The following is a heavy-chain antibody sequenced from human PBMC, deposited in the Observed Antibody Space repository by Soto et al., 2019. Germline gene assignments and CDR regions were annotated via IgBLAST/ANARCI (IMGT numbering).Heavy chain of an antibody. Sequence: PGGSLRLSCAASGFTFNTYGVHWVRQAPGRGLEWVAVISDDGNNKYYADSVKGRLTISRDNSKNTLYLQMNSLRAEDTAVYYCAKDQGSSWYEIDYWGQGTLVTVSS. J-gene: IGHJ4*02. V-gene: IGHV3-30*18. CDR3: AKDQGSSWYEIDY. CDR1: GFTFNTYG. D-gene: IGHD6-13*01. CDR2: ISDDGNNK.